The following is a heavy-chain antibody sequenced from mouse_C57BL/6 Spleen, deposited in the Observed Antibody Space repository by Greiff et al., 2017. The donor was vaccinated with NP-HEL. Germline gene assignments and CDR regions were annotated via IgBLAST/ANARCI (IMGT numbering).Heavy chain of an antibody. V-gene: IGHV1-55*01. CDR3: ASDSNHGGWFAY. D-gene: IGHD2-5*01. Sequence: QVQLQQPGAELVKPGASVKMSCKASGYTFPSYWITWVQQRPGQGLEWIGDIYPGSGSTNYNEKFKSKATLTVAPSSSTAYMQLSSLTSEDSAVYYCASDSNHGGWFAYWGQGTLVTVSA. J-gene: IGHJ3*01. CDR1: GYTFPSYW. CDR2: IYPGSGST.